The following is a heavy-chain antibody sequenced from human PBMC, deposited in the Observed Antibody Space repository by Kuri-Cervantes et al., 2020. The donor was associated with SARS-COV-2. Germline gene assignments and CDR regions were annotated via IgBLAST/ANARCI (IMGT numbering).Heavy chain of an antibody. V-gene: IGHV1-8*01. CDR1: GYTFTSYD. J-gene: IGHJ4*02. CDR2: MNPNSGNT. CDR3: ARVDDYYDSSPLGDY. Sequence: ASVKVSCKASGYTFTSYDINWVRQATGQGLEWMGWMNPNSGNTGYAQKFQGRVTITADKSTSTAYMELGSLRSDDTAVYYCARVDDYYDSSPLGDYWGQGTLVTVSS. D-gene: IGHD3-22*01.